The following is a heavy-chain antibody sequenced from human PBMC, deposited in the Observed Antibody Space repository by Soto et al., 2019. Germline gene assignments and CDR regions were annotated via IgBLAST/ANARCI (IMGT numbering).Heavy chain of an antibody. CDR1: GGSISSSSYY. V-gene: IGHV4-39*01. CDR3: ACGYCSSTSCLGGYGMDV. CDR2: IYYSGST. Sequence: SETLSLTCTVSGGSISSSSYYWGWIRQPPGKGLEWIGSIYYSGSTYYNPSLKSRVTISVDTSKNQFSLKLSSVTAADTAVYYCACGYCSSTSCLGGYGMDVWGQGTTVTVAS. J-gene: IGHJ6*02. D-gene: IGHD2-2*03.